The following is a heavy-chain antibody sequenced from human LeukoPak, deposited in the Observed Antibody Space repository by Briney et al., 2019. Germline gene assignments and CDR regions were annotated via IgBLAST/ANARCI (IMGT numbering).Heavy chain of an antibody. CDR3: ARDPVYYYDSSGY. V-gene: IGHV4-31*03. Sequence: SETLSLTCTVSGGSISSGGYYWSWIRQHPGKGLERIGDIYYSGSTYYNPYLKSRVTISVDTSKNQFSLKLSSVTAADTAVYYCARDPVYYYDSSGYWGQGTLVTVSS. CDR2: IYYSGST. D-gene: IGHD3-22*01. J-gene: IGHJ4*02. CDR1: GGSISSGGYY.